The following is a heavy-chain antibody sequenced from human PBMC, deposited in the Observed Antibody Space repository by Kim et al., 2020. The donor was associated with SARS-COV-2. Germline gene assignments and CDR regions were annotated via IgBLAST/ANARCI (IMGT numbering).Heavy chain of an antibody. CDR2: IIPIFGTA. CDR3: PRGNRVVYAGVGFDY. Sequence: SVKVSCKASGGTFSSYAISWVRQAPGQGLEWMGGIIPIFGTANYAQKFQGRVTITADESTSTAYMELSSLRSEDTAVYYCPRGNRVVYAGVGFDYWGQGTLVTVSS. V-gene: IGHV1-69*13. CDR1: GGTFSSYA. D-gene: IGHD2-8*02. J-gene: IGHJ4*02.